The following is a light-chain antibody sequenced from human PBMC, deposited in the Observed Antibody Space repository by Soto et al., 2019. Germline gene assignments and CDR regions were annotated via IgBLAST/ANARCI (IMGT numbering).Light chain of an antibody. J-gene: IGKJ4*01. CDR1: QGISGW. CDR2: GAS. V-gene: IGKV1-12*01. CDR3: QQADSFPLT. Sequence: DIQMTQSPSSVSASVGDRVTITCRASQGISGWLDWYQQKPGKAPNLLIYGASSLQSGVPSRFSGSASGTDFTLTITSLQPEDFATYYCQQADSFPLTFGGGTKVEIK.